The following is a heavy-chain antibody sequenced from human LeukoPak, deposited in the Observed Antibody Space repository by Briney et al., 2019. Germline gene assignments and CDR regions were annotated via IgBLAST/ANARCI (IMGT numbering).Heavy chain of an antibody. Sequence: SETLSLTCTVSGGSISSYYWSWIRQPPGKGLEWIGYIYYSGSTNYNPSLKSRVTISVDTSKNQFSLKLSSVTAADTAVYYCARVRQEMVHAFDIWGQGTMVTVSS. CDR3: ARVRQEMVHAFDI. D-gene: IGHD5-24*01. V-gene: IGHV4-59*01. CDR2: IYYSGST. CDR1: GGSISSYY. J-gene: IGHJ3*02.